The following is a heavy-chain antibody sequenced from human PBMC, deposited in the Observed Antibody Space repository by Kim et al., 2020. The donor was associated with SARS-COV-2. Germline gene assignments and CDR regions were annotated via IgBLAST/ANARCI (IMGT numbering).Heavy chain of an antibody. V-gene: IGHV3-30*18. CDR2: ISYDGSNK. D-gene: IGHD3-10*01. CDR1: GFTFSSYG. Sequence: GGSLRLSCAASGFTFSSYGMHWVRQAPGKGLEWVAVISYDGSNKYYADSVKGRFTISRDNSKNTLYLQMNSLRAEDTAVYYCAKDLYYYGSGSPYYFYY. J-gene: IGHJ4*01. CDR3: AKDLYYYGSGSPYYFYY.